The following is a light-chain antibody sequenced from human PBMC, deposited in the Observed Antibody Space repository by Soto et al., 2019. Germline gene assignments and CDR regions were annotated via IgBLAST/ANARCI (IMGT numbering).Light chain of an antibody. CDR1: QSVSSN. CDR3: QQYNNWPLT. J-gene: IGKJ4*01. Sequence: EIVMTQSPATLSVSPGERATLSCRASQSVSSNLAWYQQKPGQAPRLLIYGASTRATGIPARFSGSWSGTKFTLTISSLQSEDFPVYYCQQYNNWPLTFGGGTKVEIK. V-gene: IGKV3-15*01. CDR2: GAS.